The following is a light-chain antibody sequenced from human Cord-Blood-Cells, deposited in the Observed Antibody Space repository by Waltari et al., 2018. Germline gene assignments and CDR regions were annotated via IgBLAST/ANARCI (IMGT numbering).Light chain of an antibody. V-gene: IGLV2-23*02. J-gene: IGLJ1*01. CDR2: EVS. CDR1: SSSVGRYNL. Sequence: QSPLTQPPSVTRSPGQSITIPCTGTSSSVGRYNLLSRYQQHPGKAPKLMIYEVSTWPSGVSNRFSGSKSGNTASLTISGLQAEDEADYYCCSYAGSSTSLYVFGTGTKVTVL. CDR3: CSYAGSSTSLYV.